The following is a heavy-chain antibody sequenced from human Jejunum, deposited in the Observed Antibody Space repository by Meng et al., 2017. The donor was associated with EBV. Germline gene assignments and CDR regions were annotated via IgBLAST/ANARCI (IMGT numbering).Heavy chain of an antibody. CDR1: GYSLTELA. V-gene: IGHV1-24*01. J-gene: IGHJ4*02. CDR3: ATAHGFTIFGVAYYFDY. D-gene: IGHD3-3*01. CDR2: FDPEDGET. Sequence: HVQGVKAGGQVKQPGASVKVSCKASGYSLTELAMHWVRQAPGKGLEWMGGFDPEDGETIYAQKFQGRVTMTENTSTATAYMELSSLRSEDTAVYYCATAHGFTIFGVAYYFDYWGQGTLVTVSS.